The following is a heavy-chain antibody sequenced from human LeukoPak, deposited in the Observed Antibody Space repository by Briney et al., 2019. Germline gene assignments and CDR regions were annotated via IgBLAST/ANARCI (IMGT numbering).Heavy chain of an antibody. J-gene: IGHJ6*03. CDR1: GGSISSYY. CDR2: IYSTGIT. Sequence: SETLSLTCTVSGGSISSYYWTWIRQPAGKGLEWIGRIYSTGITNYNPSLESRVTMSVDTSNNQFSLRLSSVTAADTAVYYCARGYYSFFYLDVWGKGTTVTVSS. CDR3: ARGYYSFFYLDV. V-gene: IGHV4-4*07.